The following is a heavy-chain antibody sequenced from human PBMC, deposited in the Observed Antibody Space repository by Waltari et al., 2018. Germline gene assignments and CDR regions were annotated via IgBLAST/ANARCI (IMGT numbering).Heavy chain of an antibody. CDR2: ISGNSGSI. CDR1: GFTVSSNY. CDR3: AKDIGDILTGWFDY. Sequence: EVQLVESGGGLIQPGGSLRLSCAASGFTVSSNYMSWVRQAPGKGLEWVSVISGNSGSIGYADSVKGRFTISRDNAKNSLYLQMNSLRAEDTALYYCAKDIGDILTGWFDYWGQGTLVTVSS. D-gene: IGHD3-9*01. V-gene: IGHV3-9*01. J-gene: IGHJ4*02.